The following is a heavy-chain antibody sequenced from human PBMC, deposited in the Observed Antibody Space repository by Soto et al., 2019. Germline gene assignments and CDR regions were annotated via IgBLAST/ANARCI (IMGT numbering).Heavy chain of an antibody. D-gene: IGHD3-10*01. J-gene: IGHJ6*02. CDR3: AADRYYGSGSYLGPDYYYYGMDV. CDR2: IVVGSGNT. V-gene: IGHV1-58*01. CDR1: GFTFTSSA. Sequence: GASVKVSCKASGFTFTSSAVQWVRQARGQRLEWIGWIVVGSGNTNYAQKFQERVTITRDMSTSTAYMELSSLRSEDTAVYYCAADRYYGSGSYLGPDYYYYGMDVWGQGITVTVSS.